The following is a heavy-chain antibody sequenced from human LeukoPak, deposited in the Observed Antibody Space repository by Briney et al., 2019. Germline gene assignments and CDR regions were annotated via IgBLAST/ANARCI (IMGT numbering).Heavy chain of an antibody. D-gene: IGHD2-15*01. J-gene: IGHJ4*02. CDR1: GFTFSSYA. Sequence: PGGSLRLSCAASGFTFSSYAMSWVRQAPGKGLEWVSAISGSGGSTYYADSVKGRFTISRDSSKNTLYLQMNSLRAEDTAVYYCAKGSLGYCSGGSCPWGQGTLVTVSS. CDR3: AKGSLGYCSGGSCP. V-gene: IGHV3-23*01. CDR2: ISGSGGST.